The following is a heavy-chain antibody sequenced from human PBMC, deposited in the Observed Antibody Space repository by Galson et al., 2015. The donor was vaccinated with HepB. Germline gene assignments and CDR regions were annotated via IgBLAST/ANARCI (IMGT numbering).Heavy chain of an antibody. Sequence: SVKVSCKASGYTFTSYYMHWVRQAPGQGLEWMGIINPSGGSTSYAQKFQGRVTMTRDTSTSTVYMELSSLRSEDTAVYYCATIPNLNCSSTSCYFLPYWGQGTLVTVSS. CDR1: GYTFTSYY. CDR2: INPSGGST. V-gene: IGHV1-46*03. D-gene: IGHD2-2*01. CDR3: ATIPNLNCSSTSCYFLPY. J-gene: IGHJ4*02.